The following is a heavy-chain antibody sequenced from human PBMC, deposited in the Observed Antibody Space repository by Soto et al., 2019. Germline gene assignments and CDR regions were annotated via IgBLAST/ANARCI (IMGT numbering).Heavy chain of an antibody. Sequence: PGGSLRLSCAASGFTFSGYGMHWVRQAPGKGLEWVAVIWYDGSNKYYADSVKGRFTISRDNSKNTLYLQMNSLRAEDTAVYYCAGDLYYYGSGSYYNVREYYYYYGMDVWGQGTTVTVSS. CDR3: AGDLYYYGSGSYYNVREYYYYYGMDV. D-gene: IGHD3-10*01. V-gene: IGHV3-33*01. J-gene: IGHJ6*02. CDR2: IWYDGSNK. CDR1: GFTFSGYG.